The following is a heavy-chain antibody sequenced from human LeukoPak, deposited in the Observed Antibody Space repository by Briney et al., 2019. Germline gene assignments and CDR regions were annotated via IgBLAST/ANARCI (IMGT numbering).Heavy chain of an antibody. CDR3: ARDAGYSYGALGWYFDL. Sequence: SVKVSCKASGYTFTGYYMHWVRQAPGQGLEWMGWINPNSGGTNYAQKFQGRVTMTRDTSISTAYMELSRLRSDDTAVYYCARDAGYSYGALGWYFDLWGRGTLVTVSS. J-gene: IGHJ2*01. D-gene: IGHD5-18*01. CDR2: INPNSGGT. V-gene: IGHV1-2*02. CDR1: GYTFTGYY.